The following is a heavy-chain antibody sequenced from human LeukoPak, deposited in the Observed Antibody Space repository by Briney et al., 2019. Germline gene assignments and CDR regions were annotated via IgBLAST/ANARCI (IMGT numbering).Heavy chain of an antibody. J-gene: IGHJ4*02. Sequence: PSETLSLTCAVYGGSFSGYYWSWIRQPPGKGLEWIGEINHSGSTNYNPSLKSRVTISVDTSKNQFSLKLSSVTAADTAVYYCARGGFLKVDYWGRGTLVTVSS. CDR3: ARGGFLKVDY. CDR2: INHSGST. D-gene: IGHD3-3*01. V-gene: IGHV4-34*01. CDR1: GGSFSGYY.